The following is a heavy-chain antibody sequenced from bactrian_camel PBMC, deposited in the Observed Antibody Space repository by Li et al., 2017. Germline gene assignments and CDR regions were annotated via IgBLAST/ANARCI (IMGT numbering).Heavy chain of an antibody. CDR1: GFHFDGSI. V-gene: IGHV3S55*01. CDR3: AASYFDFGLGIQDLSLRDFGI. D-gene: IGHD5*01. CDR2: IRPDGTT. Sequence: QVQLVESGGGSVQAGGSLRLSCAASGFHFDGSIMSWYRQAPGDECVLVATIRPDGTTSYADAVKGRFIITRVKAKDLVYLQMNGLQPEDTGMYYCAASYFDFGLGIQDLSLRDFGIWGQGTQVTVS. J-gene: IGHJ6*01.